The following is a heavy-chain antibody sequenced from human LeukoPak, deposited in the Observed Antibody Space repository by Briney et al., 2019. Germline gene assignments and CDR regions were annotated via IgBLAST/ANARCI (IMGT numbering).Heavy chain of an antibody. J-gene: IGHJ1*01. Sequence: SETQSLTCTVSARSISSGGYGSTWIRQPPGKGLDGLGYIYYSGSTYYNPSLKSRLTTSVDTSKNHYSLNLSSVTAADTAVYYCAGEGWWLLFREYFQHWGQGTLVTLCS. D-gene: IGHD2-21*02. V-gene: IGHV4-30-4*01. CDR2: IYYSGST. CDR1: ARSISSGGYG. CDR3: AGEGWWLLFREYFQH.